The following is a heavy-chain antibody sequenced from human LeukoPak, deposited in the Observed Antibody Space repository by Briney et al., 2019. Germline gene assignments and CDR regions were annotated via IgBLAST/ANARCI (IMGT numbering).Heavy chain of an antibody. J-gene: IGHJ4*02. CDR2: ISGSGGST. CDR1: GFTFSSYA. D-gene: IGHD1-1*01. CDR3: AKYSTSWNTRTGFDY. Sequence: PGGSLRLSCAASGFTFSSYAMSWVRQAPGKGLEWVSAISGSGGSTYYADSVKGRFTISRDNSKNTLYLQTNSLRAEDTAVYYCAKYSTSWNTRTGFDYWGQGTLVTVSS. V-gene: IGHV3-23*01.